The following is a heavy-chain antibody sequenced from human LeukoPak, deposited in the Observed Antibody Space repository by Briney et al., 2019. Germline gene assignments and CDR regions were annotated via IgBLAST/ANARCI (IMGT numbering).Heavy chain of an antibody. CDR2: IDYSGST. CDR1: GGSISSYY. CDR3: ARSGGLYTSTWYFHR. J-gene: IGHJ1*01. V-gene: IGHV4-59*01. D-gene: IGHD6-13*01. Sequence: SETLSLTCTVSGGSISSYYWSWIRQPPGKGLEWIGYIDYSGSTIHNLSLKSRVTISVNTSKNQFSLQLTSVTAADTAVYYCARSGGLYTSTWYFHRWGQGTLVTVSS.